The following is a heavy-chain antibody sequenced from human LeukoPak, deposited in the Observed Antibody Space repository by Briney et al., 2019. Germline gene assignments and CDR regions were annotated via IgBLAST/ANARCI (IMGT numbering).Heavy chain of an antibody. CDR3: ARAPTYGPGSSFDY. J-gene: IGHJ4*02. V-gene: IGHV3-48*03. D-gene: IGHD3-10*01. CDR1: GFTFSSYE. CDR2: ISSSDTTM. Sequence: GGSLRLSCAASGFTFSSYEMNWVRQAPGKGLEWVSYISSSDTTMYNADSVKGRFTISRDNAKNSLYLQMNSLRAEDTAVYYCARAPTYGPGSSFDYWGQGTLVTVSS.